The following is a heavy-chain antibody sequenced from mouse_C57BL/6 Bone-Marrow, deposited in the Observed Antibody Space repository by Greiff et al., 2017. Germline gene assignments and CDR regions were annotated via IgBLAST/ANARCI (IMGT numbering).Heavy chain of an antibody. D-gene: IGHD1-1*01. CDR3: ARYYGSSFDY. V-gene: IGHV5-17*01. CDR1: GFTFSDYG. CDR2: ISSGSSTI. J-gene: IGHJ2*01. Sequence: EVKFEESGGGLVKPGGSLKLSCAASGFTFSDYGMHWVRQAPEKGLEWVAYISSGSSTIYYADTVKGRFTISRDNAKNTLFLQMTSLRSEDTAMYYCARYYGSSFDYWGQGTTLTVSS.